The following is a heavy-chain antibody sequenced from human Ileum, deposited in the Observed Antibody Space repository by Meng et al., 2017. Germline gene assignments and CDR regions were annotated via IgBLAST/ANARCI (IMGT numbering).Heavy chain of an antibody. D-gene: IGHD1-26*01. CDR3: ARGRVSGQHFDL. J-gene: IGHJ2*01. CDR1: GFTVSNNY. CDR2: IYSGGSA. V-gene: IGHV3-66*02. Sequence: GSLRLSCAASGFTVSNNYMGWVRQAPGKGLEWVSVIYSGGSAYYADSVKGRFTISRDNSKNTLNLQMNSLRAEDTAVYYCARGRVSGQHFDLWGRGTLVTVSS.